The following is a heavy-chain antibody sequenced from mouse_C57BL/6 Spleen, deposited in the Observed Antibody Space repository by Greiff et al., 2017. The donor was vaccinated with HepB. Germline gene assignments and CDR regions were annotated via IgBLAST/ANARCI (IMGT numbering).Heavy chain of an antibody. D-gene: IGHD2-4*01. V-gene: IGHV1-76*01. Sequence: QVQLQQSGAELVRPGASVKLSCKASGYTFTDYYINWVKQRPGQGLEWIARIYPGSGNTYYNEKFKGKATLTAEKSSSTAYMQLSSLTSEDSAVYFCARDYDYDKGFAYWGQGTLVTVSA. CDR1: GYTFTDYY. CDR3: ARDYDYDKGFAY. J-gene: IGHJ3*01. CDR2: IYPGSGNT.